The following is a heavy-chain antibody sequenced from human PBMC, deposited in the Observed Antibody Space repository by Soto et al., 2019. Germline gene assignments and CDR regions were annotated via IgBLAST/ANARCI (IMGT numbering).Heavy chain of an antibody. D-gene: IGHD6-19*01. Sequence: QVQLVESGGGVVQPGRSLRLSCAASGFTFSSYGMHWVRQAPGKGLEWVAVISYDGSNKYYADSVKGRFTISRDNSKNTLYLQMNSLRAEDTAVYYCAKDRSSGWLDYWGQGTLVPVSS. CDR1: GFTFSSYG. CDR3: AKDRSSGWLDY. CDR2: ISYDGSNK. V-gene: IGHV3-30*18. J-gene: IGHJ4*02.